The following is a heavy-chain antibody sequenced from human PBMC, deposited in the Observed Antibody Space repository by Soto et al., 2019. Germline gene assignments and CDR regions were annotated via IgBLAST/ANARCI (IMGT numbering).Heavy chain of an antibody. D-gene: IGHD6-19*01. CDR2: LYSSGST. J-gene: IGHJ1*01. CDR1: GFTVTSNY. Sequence: EVQLVESGGGLIQPGGSLRLSCAASGFTVTSNYMSWVRQAPGKGLEGVSVLYSSGSTYYADSVKGRFTISRDNSKTTEDLQINSLSVEDPAVYYCAKAPVSIAVAGAAWGQCTLVSVSS. CDR3: AKAPVSIAVAGAA. V-gene: IGHV3-53*01.